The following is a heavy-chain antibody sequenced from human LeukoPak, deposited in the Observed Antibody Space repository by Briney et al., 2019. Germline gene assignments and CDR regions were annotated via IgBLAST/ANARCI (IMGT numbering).Heavy chain of an antibody. CDR2: INTDGSTT. CDR1: GFTFSTYW. D-gene: IGHD3-10*02. V-gene: IGHV3-74*01. Sequence: GGSLRLSCVVSGFTFSTYWMYWVRQAPGKGLVWVSRINTDGSTTNYADSVKGRFTISRDNTKNTLYLQMNTLRAEDTAVYYCAELGITMIGGVWGKGTTVTISS. J-gene: IGHJ6*04. CDR3: AELGITMIGGV.